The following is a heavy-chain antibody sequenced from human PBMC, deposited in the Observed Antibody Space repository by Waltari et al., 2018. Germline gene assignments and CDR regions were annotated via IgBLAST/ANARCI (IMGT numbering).Heavy chain of an antibody. Sequence: QVQLVQSGAEVKKPGASVKVSCKASGYTFTSYAMHWVRQAPGQRLEWMGWINAGNGNTKYSQKFQGRVTITRDTSASTAYMELSSLRSEDTAVYYCARGPGMAAAGGSYYFDYWGQGTLVTVSS. CDR3: ARGPGMAAAGGSYYFDY. CDR2: INAGNGNT. D-gene: IGHD6-13*01. V-gene: IGHV1-3*01. CDR1: GYTFTSYA. J-gene: IGHJ4*02.